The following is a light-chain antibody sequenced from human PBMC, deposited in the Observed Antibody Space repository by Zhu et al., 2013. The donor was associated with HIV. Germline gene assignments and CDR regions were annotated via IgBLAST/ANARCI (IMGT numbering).Light chain of an antibody. CDR1: QDIFKY. Sequence: DIQMTQSPSSLSASVGDRVTITCQASQDIFKYLKWYQQKPGKAPNVLIYDASNLETGVPSRFTVSASGTDFTFTITSLQPEDSATYYCQQSYSTPYTFGQGTKLEIK. CDR3: QQSYSTPYT. J-gene: IGKJ2*01. V-gene: IGKV1-33*01. CDR2: DAS.